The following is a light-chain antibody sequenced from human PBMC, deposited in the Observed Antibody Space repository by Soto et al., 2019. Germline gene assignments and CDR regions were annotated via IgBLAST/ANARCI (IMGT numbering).Light chain of an antibody. CDR1: QGISNY. CDR3: QKYMRAPRT. CDR2: AAS. J-gene: IGKJ1*01. Sequence: DYQMTQSPSSLSASVGDRVTITCRASQGISNYLAWYQQKPGKVPKLLIYAASTLQSGVPSRFSGSGSVTDSTLTISSLQPEDVATYYCQKYMRAPRTFGQGTKVEIK. V-gene: IGKV1-27*01.